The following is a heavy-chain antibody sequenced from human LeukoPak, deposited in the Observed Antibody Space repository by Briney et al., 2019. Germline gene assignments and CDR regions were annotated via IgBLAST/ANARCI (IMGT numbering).Heavy chain of an antibody. CDR1: GGSISSYY. V-gene: IGHV4-59*01. J-gene: IGHJ4*02. CDR3: ARGSRDGYIYHY. Sequence: SETLSLTCTVSGGSISSYYWSWIRQPPGKGLEWIGYIYYSGSTNYNPSLKSRVTILADTSKNQFSLKLSSVTAADTAVYYCARGSRDGYIYHYWGQGTLVTVSS. D-gene: IGHD5-24*01. CDR2: IYYSGST.